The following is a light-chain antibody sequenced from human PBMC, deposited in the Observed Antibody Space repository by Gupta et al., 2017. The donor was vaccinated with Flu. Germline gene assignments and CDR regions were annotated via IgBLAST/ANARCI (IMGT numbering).Light chain of an antibody. Sequence: DTLSLSPGERATLSCGASPTVNNNLLAWYQQKPGLAPRLLISGASKRAAGIPDRFTGSGSGTDFTLTINKVEPEDFAVYFCQQYGNSPPTFGGGTDVDVK. V-gene: IGKV3D-20*01. CDR1: PTVNNNL. J-gene: IGKJ4*01. CDR2: GAS. CDR3: QQYGNSPPT.